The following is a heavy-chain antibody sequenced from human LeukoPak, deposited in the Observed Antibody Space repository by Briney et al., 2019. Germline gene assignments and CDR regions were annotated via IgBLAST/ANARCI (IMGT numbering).Heavy chain of an antibody. CDR3: ASQHYARFDP. V-gene: IGHV3-30*03. J-gene: IGHJ5*02. CDR2: ISYDGSSK. Sequence: GGSLRLSCAASGFTFSSYGMHWVRQAPGKGLEWVVVISYDGSSKYYADSVKGRFTISRDNSKNTLYLQMNSLRAEDTAVYYCASQHYARFDPWGQGTLVTVSS. CDR1: GFTFSSYG. D-gene: IGHD3-16*01.